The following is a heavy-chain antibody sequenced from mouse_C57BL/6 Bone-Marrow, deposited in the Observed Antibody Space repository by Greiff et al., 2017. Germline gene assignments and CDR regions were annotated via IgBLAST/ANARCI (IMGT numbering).Heavy chain of an antibody. J-gene: IGHJ3*02. Sequence: EVKLVESGGGLVQPGGSLKLSCAASGFTFSDYYMYWVRQTPEKRLEWVAYISNGGGSTYYPDTVKGRFTISRDNAKNTLYLQMSRLKSEDTAMYYCARQRDGYWGQGTLVTVSA. CDR2: ISNGGGST. CDR1: GFTFSDYY. CDR3: ARQRDGY. V-gene: IGHV5-12*01.